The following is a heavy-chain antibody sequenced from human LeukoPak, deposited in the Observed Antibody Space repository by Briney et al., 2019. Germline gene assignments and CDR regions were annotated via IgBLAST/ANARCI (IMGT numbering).Heavy chain of an antibody. CDR2: IRGSGDST. V-gene: IGHV3-23*01. Sequence: GGSLRLSCAASGFTFSSYAMSRVRQAPGKGLEWVSAIRGSGDSTYYADSVKGRFTISRDTSKNTLYLQMNSLRAEDTAVYYCAKSQFYFDSWGQGTLVTVSS. CDR3: AKSQFYFDS. CDR1: GFTFSSYA. J-gene: IGHJ4*02.